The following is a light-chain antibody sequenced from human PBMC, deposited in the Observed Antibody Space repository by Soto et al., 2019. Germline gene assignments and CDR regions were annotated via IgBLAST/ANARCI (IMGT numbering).Light chain of an antibody. CDR2: DVS. V-gene: IGLV2-14*01. J-gene: IGLJ2*01. Sequence: QSALTQPASVSGSPGQSITISCTGTSSDVGGYNYVSWYQQHPGKAPKLMIYDVSNRPSGVSNRFSGSKSGNTASLTISGLQAEDEADYYCSSYTSSSTPVVFGGGTKAIVL. CDR3: SSYTSSSTPVV. CDR1: SSDVGGYNY.